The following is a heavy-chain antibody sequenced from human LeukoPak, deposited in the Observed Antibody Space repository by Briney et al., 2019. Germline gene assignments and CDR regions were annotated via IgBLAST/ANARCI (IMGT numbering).Heavy chain of an antibody. Sequence: PGGSLRLSCADSGSTVNNNYVNWVRQAPGKGLEWVSIIYGGGDTSYADSVKGRFTISRDNSKNTVYLQMNSLRAEDTAVYYCAKESGYYHYWGQGTLVTVSS. CDR2: IYGGGDT. J-gene: IGHJ4*02. V-gene: IGHV3-53*01. CDR3: AKESGYYHY. CDR1: GSTVNNNY. D-gene: IGHD3-3*01.